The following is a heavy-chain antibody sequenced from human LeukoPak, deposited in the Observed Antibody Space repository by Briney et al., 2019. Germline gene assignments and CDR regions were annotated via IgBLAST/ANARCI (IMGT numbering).Heavy chain of an antibody. CDR3: ARAVDTAMVTKGFDY. D-gene: IGHD5-18*01. CDR2: ISYDGSNK. Sequence: GRSLRLFCAASGFTFSSYAMHWVRQAPGKGLEGVAVISYDGSNKYYADSVKGRFTISRDNSKNTLYLQMNSLRAEDTAVYYCARAVDTAMVTKGFDYWGQGTLVTVSS. CDR1: GFTFSSYA. J-gene: IGHJ4*02. V-gene: IGHV3-30*04.